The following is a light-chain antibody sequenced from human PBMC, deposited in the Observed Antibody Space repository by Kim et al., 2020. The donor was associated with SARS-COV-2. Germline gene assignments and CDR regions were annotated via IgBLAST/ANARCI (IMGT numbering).Light chain of an antibody. CDR2: KAS. J-gene: IGKJ4*01. V-gene: IGKV1-5*03. CDR3: QQFNSLPLT. CDR1: QSVSSW. Sequence: DIQMTQSPSTLSASVGDVVTITCRASQSVSSWLAWYQQKPGKAPKLLIYKASTLESGVPSRFSGSGSGTEFTLTISSLQPDDFATYYCQQFNSLPLTFGGGTKVDIK.